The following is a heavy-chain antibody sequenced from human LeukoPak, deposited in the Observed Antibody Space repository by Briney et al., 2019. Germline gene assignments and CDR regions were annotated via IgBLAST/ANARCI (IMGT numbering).Heavy chain of an antibody. CDR3: AKDGALSTSWYFYCDY. V-gene: IGHV3-23*01. CDR2: ITDSGDTT. J-gene: IGHJ4*02. Sequence: GGSLRLSCAASGFTFSSFAMSWVRQAPGKGLEWVSTITDSGDTTYSADSVKGRFTISRDNSKNTLYLQMNSLRAEDTAVYYCAKDGALSTSWYFYCDYWGQGTLVTVSS. CDR1: GFTFSSFA. D-gene: IGHD2-2*01.